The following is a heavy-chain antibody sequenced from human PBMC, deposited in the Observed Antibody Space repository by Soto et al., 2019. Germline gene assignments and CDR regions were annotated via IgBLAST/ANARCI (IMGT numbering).Heavy chain of an antibody. V-gene: IGHV4-39*01. Sequence: SETLSLTCTVSGGSISSSSYYWGWIRQPPGKGLEWIGSIYYSGSTYYNPSLKSRVTISVDTSKNQFSLKLSSVTAADTAVYYCARREGSYWFDPWGQGTLVTVSS. CDR2: IYYSGST. J-gene: IGHJ5*02. CDR3: ARREGSYWFDP. CDR1: GGSISSSSYY.